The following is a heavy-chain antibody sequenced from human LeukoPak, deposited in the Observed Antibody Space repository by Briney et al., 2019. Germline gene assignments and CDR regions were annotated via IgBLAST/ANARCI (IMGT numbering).Heavy chain of an antibody. CDR2: ISGSGGST. J-gene: IGHJ4*02. Sequence: GGSLRLSCAASGFTFSSYAMSWVRQAPGKGLEWVSAISGSGGSTYYADSVKGRFTISRDNSKNTLYLQMNSLRAEDTAVYYCAKDRYIVVVTGTGDYWGQGTLVTVSS. CDR1: GFTFSSYA. CDR3: AKDRYIVVVTGTGDY. V-gene: IGHV3-23*01. D-gene: IGHD2-21*02.